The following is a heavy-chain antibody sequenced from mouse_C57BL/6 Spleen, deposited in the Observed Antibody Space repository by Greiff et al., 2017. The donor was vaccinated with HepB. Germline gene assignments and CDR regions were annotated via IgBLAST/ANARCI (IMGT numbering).Heavy chain of an antibody. CDR2: IHPSDSDT. Sequence: QVHVKQPGAELVKPGSSVKVSCKASGYTFTSYWMHWVKQRPGQGLEWIGRIHPSDSDTNYNQKFKGKATLTVDKSSSTAYMQLSSLTSEDSAVYYCAINYGSPFDYWGQGTTLTVSS. CDR1: GYTFTSYW. CDR3: AINYGSPFDY. V-gene: IGHV1-74*01. D-gene: IGHD1-1*01. J-gene: IGHJ2*01.